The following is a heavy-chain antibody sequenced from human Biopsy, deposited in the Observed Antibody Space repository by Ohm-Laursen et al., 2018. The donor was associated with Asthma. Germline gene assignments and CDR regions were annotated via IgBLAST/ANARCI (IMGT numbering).Heavy chain of an antibody. J-gene: IGHJ6*02. CDR2: ISYDGSNK. CDR1: GFAVSRDY. V-gene: IGHV3-30*03. D-gene: IGHD3-3*01. CDR3: ARGAYYDFWSGYSRPIPGYYGMDV. Sequence: SLRFSCAASGFAVSRDYMFWVRQAPGKGLEWVACISYDGSNKYYGDSVKGRFTISRDNSKNTVYLQMISLRVEDTSVYYCARGAYYDFWSGYSRPIPGYYGMDVWGHGTTVTVSS.